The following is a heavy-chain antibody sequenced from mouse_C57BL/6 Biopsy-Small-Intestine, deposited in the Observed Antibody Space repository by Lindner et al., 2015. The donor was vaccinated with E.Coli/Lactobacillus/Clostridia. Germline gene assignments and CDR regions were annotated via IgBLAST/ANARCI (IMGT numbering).Heavy chain of an antibody. Sequence: VQLQESGAELVRPGASIKLSCTASGFNIKDDYIHWVKQRPEQGLEWIGRIDPANGDTEHAPKFQDKATITVDTSSNTAYLHVSGLTSEDTAVYYCASQGHYYFSYDVTWFAYWGQGDSGHCLC. CDR3: ASQGHYYFSYDVTWFAY. D-gene: IGHD2-12*01. CDR1: GFNIKDDY. V-gene: IGHV14-4*01. CDR2: IDPANGDT. J-gene: IGHJ3*01.